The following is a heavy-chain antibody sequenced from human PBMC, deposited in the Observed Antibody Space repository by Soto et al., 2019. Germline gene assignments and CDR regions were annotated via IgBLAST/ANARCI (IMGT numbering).Heavy chain of an antibody. CDR3: ARGSRIAVAGIDWFDP. CDR2: IIPILGIA. CDR1: GGPFSSYT. J-gene: IGHJ5*02. D-gene: IGHD6-19*01. V-gene: IGHV1-69*02. Sequence: QVQLVQSGAEVKKPGSSVKVSWKTSGGPFSSYTISWVRQAPGQGLEWMGRIIPILGIANYAQKFQGRVTITADKSTSTAYMALSILRSEDTAVYYCARGSRIAVAGIDWFDPWGQGTLVTVSS.